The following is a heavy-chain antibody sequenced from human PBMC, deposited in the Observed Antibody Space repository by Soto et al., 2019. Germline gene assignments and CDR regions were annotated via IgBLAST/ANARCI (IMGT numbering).Heavy chain of an antibody. J-gene: IGHJ6*03. CDR3: ARGLILWFGELSRRGGYYYYMDV. D-gene: IGHD3-10*01. V-gene: IGHV4-34*01. Sequence: QVQLQQWGAGLLKPSETLSLTCAVYGGSFSGYQWTWIRQTPGKGLEWIGEINDSGNINYNPSLKSRVTIFIEPPKKLIYLTLSSVTAADTAVYFCARGLILWFGELSRRGGYYYYMDVWGKGTTVTVSS. CDR2: INDSGNI. CDR1: GGSFSGYQ.